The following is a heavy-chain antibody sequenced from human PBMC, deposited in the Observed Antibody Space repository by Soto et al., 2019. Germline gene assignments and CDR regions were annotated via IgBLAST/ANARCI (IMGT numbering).Heavy chain of an antibody. Sequence: SETLSLTCTVSGGSVSSYRYYWSWIRQHPGKGLEWIGHIFYSGNTYYNPSLKSRVTISIDTSENQFSLKLSSLTAADTAVFFWGRETRPDYYKSTILINSWGPGTLVT. J-gene: IGHJ4*02. D-gene: IGHD3-22*01. CDR2: IFYSGNT. V-gene: IGHV4-31*03. CDR1: GGSVSSYRYY. CDR3: GRETRPDYYKSTILINS.